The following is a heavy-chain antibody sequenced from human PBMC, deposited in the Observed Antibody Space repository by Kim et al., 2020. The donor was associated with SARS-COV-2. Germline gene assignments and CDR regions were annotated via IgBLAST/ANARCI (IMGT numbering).Heavy chain of an antibody. CDR2: ISGSGGST. Sequence: GGSLRLSCAASGFTFSSYAMSWVRQAPGKGLEWVSAISGSGGSTYYADSVKGRFTISRDNSKNTLYLQMNSLRAEDTAVYYCAKYRIPLRFLEWQQGRDWFDPWGQGTLVTVSS. D-gene: IGHD3-3*01. CDR3: AKYRIPLRFLEWQQGRDWFDP. V-gene: IGHV3-23*01. J-gene: IGHJ5*02. CDR1: GFTFSSYA.